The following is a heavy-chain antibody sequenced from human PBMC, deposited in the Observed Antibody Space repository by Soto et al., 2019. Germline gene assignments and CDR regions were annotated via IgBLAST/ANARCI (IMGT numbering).Heavy chain of an antibody. V-gene: IGHV4-59*01. CDR1: GGSISNYY. CDR3: ARDHPHSYGVYYFDY. CDR2: IHSSGST. D-gene: IGHD5-18*01. J-gene: IGHJ4*02. Sequence: QVQLQESGPGLVKPSETLSLTCTVSGGSISNYYWSWIRQPPGKGLEWIGYIHSSGSTHYNPSLQSRVTISIDTSKNQVSLKVNSVTAADTAVYYCARDHPHSYGVYYFDYWGQGTPVTVSS.